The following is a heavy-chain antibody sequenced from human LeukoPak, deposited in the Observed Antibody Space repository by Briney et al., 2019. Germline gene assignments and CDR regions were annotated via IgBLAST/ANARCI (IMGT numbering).Heavy chain of an antibody. V-gene: IGHV3-23*01. J-gene: IGHJ6*02. CDR1: GFTFSSYA. CDR2: ISGSGGST. CDR3: AKDAVRESGIESYYYYGMDV. D-gene: IGHD3-10*01. Sequence: GGSLRLSCAASGFTFSSYAMSWVRQAPGKGLEWVSAISGSGGSTYYADSVKGRFTISRDNSKNTLYLQMNSLRAEDTAVYYCAKDAVRESGIESYYYYGMDVWGQGTTVTVSS.